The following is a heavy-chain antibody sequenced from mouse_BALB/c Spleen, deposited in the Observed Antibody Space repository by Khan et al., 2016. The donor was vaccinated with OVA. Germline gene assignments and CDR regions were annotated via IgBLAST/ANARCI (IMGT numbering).Heavy chain of an antibody. CDR3: AREGYDGYYRAWFAY. D-gene: IGHD2-3*01. Sequence: QVQLQQSGAELVRPGSSVKISCKASGHAFSDYWMNWVKQRPGQGLEWIGQIYPGDGDSNYNGKFKGKATLTVDKASSTAYMQLSSLTSEDSAVYCCAREGYDGYYRAWFAYWGQGTLVTVSA. CDR2: IYPGDGDS. V-gene: IGHV1-80*01. CDR1: GHAFSDYW. J-gene: IGHJ3*01.